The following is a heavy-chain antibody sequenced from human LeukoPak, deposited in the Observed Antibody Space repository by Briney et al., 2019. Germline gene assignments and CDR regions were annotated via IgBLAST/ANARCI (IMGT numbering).Heavy chain of an antibody. J-gene: IGHJ4*02. CDR1: GLTFSRYW. Sequence: EPGGSLRLSCAASGLTFSRYWMSWVRQAPGKGLEWVVNIKQDGSEKYYVDSVNGRFTISRDNAKNSLYLQMNSLRAEDTAVYYCARLLVYGGGGEAFDYWGQGILVTVSS. CDR3: ARLLVYGGGGEAFDY. V-gene: IGHV3-7*01. CDR2: IKQDGSEK. D-gene: IGHD1-26*01.